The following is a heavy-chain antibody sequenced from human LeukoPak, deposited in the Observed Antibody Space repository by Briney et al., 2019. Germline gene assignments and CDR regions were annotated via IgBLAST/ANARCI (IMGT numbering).Heavy chain of an antibody. CDR2: IWYDGSNK. V-gene: IGHV3-33*01. D-gene: IGHD3-22*01. Sequence: PGGSLRLSCAASGFTFSSYGMHWVRQAPGKGLEWVAFIWYDGSNKFYAGSVKGRFTNSRDNAKNSLYLQMTSLRAEDTAVYYCARDLYRIVVVPHYFDYWGQGTLVTVSS. CDR1: GFTFSSYG. J-gene: IGHJ4*02. CDR3: ARDLYRIVVVPHYFDY.